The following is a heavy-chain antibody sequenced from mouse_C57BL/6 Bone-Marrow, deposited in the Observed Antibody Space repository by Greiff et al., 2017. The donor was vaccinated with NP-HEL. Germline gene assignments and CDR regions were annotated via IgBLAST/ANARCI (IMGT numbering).Heavy chain of an antibody. CDR3: VRSGAGYFDV. Sequence: EVQGVESGGGLVQPKGSLKLSCAASGFSFNTYAMNWVRQAPGKGLEWVARIRSKSNNYATYYADSVKDRFTISREDSENMLYLQMNNLKTEDTAMYYCVRSGAGYFDVWGTGTTVTVAS. CDR1: GFSFNTYA. D-gene: IGHD3-3*01. CDR2: IRSKSNNYAT. J-gene: IGHJ1*03. V-gene: IGHV10-1*01.